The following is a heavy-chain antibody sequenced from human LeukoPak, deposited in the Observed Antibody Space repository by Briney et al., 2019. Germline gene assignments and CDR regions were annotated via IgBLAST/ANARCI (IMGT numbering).Heavy chain of an antibody. D-gene: IGHD3-22*01. CDR2: INHSGST. J-gene: IGHJ4*02. V-gene: IGHV4-34*01. Sequence: SETLSLTCAVYGGSFSGYYWSWIRQPPGKGLEWIGEINHSGSTNYNPSLKSRVTISVDTSKNQFSLKLSSVTAADTAVYYRARDSRRIYYDSTPFDYWGQGTLVTVSS. CDR1: GGSFSGYY. CDR3: ARDSRRIYYDSTPFDY.